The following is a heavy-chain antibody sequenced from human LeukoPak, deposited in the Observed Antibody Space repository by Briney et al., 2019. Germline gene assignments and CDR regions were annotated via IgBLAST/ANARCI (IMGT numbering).Heavy chain of an antibody. CDR3: ARSQGYCSGGSCLQGDWFDP. J-gene: IGHJ5*02. CDR2: IYPGDSDT. V-gene: IGHV5-51*01. D-gene: IGHD2-15*01. CDR1: GYSFTNYW. Sequence: GESLKISCKDSGYSFTNYWIGWVRQMPGKGLEWMGIIYPGDSDTRYSPSFQGQVTISADKSIRTAYLQWGSLKASDTAMYYCARSQGYCSGGSCLQGDWFDPWGQGTLVTVSS.